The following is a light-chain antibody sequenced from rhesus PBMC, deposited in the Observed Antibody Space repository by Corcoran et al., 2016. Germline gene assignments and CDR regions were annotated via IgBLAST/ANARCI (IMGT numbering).Light chain of an antibody. CDR2: GAS. Sequence: EIVMTQSPATLSLSPGERATLSCRASQSVSSNLAWYQQKPGQAPSLLIYGASSRATGIPDRFSGSVSGTDFTLTISRLEPEDFAVYYCQQYSNWPALTFGGGTKVEIK. CDR3: QQYSNWPALT. V-gene: IGKV3-42*03. J-gene: IGKJ4*01. CDR1: QSVSSN.